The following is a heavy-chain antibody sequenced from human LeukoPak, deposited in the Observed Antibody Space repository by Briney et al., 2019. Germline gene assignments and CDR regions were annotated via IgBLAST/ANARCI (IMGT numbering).Heavy chain of an antibody. J-gene: IGHJ5*02. CDR2: IYYDGRT. CDR3: ARHRGSSSEFDP. CDR1: GGSISTNNYY. V-gene: IGHV4-39*01. D-gene: IGHD6-6*01. Sequence: PWETLSLTCTVSGGSISTNNYYWGWIRQPPGKGLEWIGHIYYDGRTYYNPSLKSRVTMSVDTSKNQFSLKLSSVTAADTAVYYCARHRGSSSEFDPWGLGTLVTISS.